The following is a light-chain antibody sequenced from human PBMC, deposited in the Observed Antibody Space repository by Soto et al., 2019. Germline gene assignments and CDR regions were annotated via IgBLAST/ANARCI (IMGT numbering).Light chain of an antibody. Sequence: EIVMTQSPATLSVSPVERASLSCRASQSVGSNLAWYQQTAGQAPRLLIYGASTRATGIPARFSGSGSGTEFTLTISSLQSEDFAVYSCQQYTNWPYTFGQVTKMEI. CDR2: GAS. CDR1: QSVGSN. V-gene: IGKV3-15*01. J-gene: IGKJ2*01. CDR3: QQYTNWPYT.